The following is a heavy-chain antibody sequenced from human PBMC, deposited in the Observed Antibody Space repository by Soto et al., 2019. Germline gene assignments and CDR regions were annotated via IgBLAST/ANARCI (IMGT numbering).Heavy chain of an antibody. V-gene: IGHV3-23*01. CDR3: AKDFGFWSGYHLDY. CDR1: GFTFNSYG. CDR2: ISGSESNT. Sequence: EVQLLESGGGLVQPGGSLRLSCAGSGFTFNSYGMGWVRQAPGKGLERVAAISGSESNTYYADSVKGRFTISRDNSKNTLSLQMDSLRAEDTAVYYCAKDFGFWSGYHLDYWGQGTLVTVSS. J-gene: IGHJ4*02. D-gene: IGHD3-3*01.